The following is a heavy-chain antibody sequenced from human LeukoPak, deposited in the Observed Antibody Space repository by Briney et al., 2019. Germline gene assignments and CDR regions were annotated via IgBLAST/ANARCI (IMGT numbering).Heavy chain of an antibody. CDR3: ARDLGTYYGSGSYYSPPPVVDY. D-gene: IGHD3-10*01. V-gene: IGHV1-18*01. Sequence: GASVKVSCKASGYTFTSYGISWVRQAPGQGLEWMGWISAYNGNTNYAQKPQGRVTMTTDTSTSTAYMELRSLRSGDTAVYYCARDLGTYYGSGSYYSPPPVVDYWGQGTLVTVSS. J-gene: IGHJ4*02. CDR1: GYTFTSYG. CDR2: ISAYNGNT.